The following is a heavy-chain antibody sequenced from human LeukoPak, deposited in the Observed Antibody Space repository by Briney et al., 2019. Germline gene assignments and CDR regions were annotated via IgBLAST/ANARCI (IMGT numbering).Heavy chain of an antibody. Sequence: PSETLSLTCAVSGGSISSGGYSWSWIRQPPGKGLEWIGYIYHSGTTYYNPSLQSRVTMSVDTSKNQFSLKLSSVTAVDTAVYYCARKENVYYYFDYWGQGTLVTVSS. CDR1: GGSISSGGYS. CDR3: ARKENVYYYFDY. V-gene: IGHV4-30-2*01. J-gene: IGHJ4*02. D-gene: IGHD3-10*01. CDR2: IYHSGTT.